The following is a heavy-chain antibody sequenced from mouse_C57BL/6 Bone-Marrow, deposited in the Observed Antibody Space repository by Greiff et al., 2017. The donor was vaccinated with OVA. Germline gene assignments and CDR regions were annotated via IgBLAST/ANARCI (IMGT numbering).Heavy chain of an antibody. J-gene: IGHJ3*01. CDR3: TRDGYSFAY. CDR1: GFTFSSYA. CDR2: ISSGGDYI. Sequence: EVQGVESGEGLVKPGGSLKLSCAASGFTFSSYAMSWVRQTPEKRLEWVAYISSGGDYIYYADNVKGRFTISRDNARNTLDLKMSSLKSDDTAMYYCTRDGYSFAYWGQGTLVTVSA. V-gene: IGHV5-9-1*02. D-gene: IGHD2-3*01.